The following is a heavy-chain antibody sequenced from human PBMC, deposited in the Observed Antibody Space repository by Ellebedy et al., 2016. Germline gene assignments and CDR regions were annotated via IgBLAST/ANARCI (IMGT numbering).Heavy chain of an antibody. V-gene: IGHV3-23*01. CDR2: IGRGGDT. Sequence: GESLKISXAAPGFTLDSHAVTWVRQAPGRGLEWVSSIGRGGDTHDADSVKGRFTISRDNSKNVLFLQMNSLRAEDTAVYYCAKDYSDFWSGYYDYWGQGTLVTVSS. J-gene: IGHJ4*02. D-gene: IGHD3-3*01. CDR1: GFTLDSHA. CDR3: AKDYSDFWSGYYDY.